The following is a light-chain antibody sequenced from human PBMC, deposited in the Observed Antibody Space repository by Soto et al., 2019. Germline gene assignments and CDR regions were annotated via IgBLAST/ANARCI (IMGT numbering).Light chain of an antibody. CDR3: QQYNTWPPWT. CDR1: QSISSN. CDR2: SAS. J-gene: IGKJ1*01. V-gene: IGKV3-15*01. Sequence: IVMTQSPASLSVSPGERVTLSCRASQSISSNLAWYQYIVGQAPRLLIYSASTRATGIPARFSGSGSGTEFPLTISSLQSEDYAVYYCQQYNTWPPWTFGQGTKVEIK.